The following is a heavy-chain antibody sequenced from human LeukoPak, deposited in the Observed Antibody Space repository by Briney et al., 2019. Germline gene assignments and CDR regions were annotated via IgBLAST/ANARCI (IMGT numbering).Heavy chain of an antibody. J-gene: IGHJ3*02. CDR2: INQGEGEK. D-gene: IGHD5-18*01. Sequence: GGSLRLSCVDSGFTFSSHWMSWVRQAPGKGLEWVANINQGEGEKYYVDSVKGRFTISRDNAKKSLFLQMNSLRAEDTAVYYCARGNTAMVSDAFDIWGQGTMVTVSS. V-gene: IGHV3-7*03. CDR3: ARGNTAMVSDAFDI. CDR1: GFTFSSHW.